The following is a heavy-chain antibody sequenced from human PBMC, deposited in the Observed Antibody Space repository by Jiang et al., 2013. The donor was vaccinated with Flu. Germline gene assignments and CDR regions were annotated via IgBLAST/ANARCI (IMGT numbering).Heavy chain of an antibody. V-gene: IGHV1-69*01. Sequence: SGAEVKKPGSSVTVSCKASGGPFSGYAFSWVRQAPGRGLVWMGGLIPIFGIPNYAPKFQGRVTITADESTTTAYMELSSLSFEDTAIYYCARAFYGGNWLLPDLWGQGTLVIVSS. CDR3: ARAFYGGNWLLPDL. J-gene: IGHJ5*02. CDR2: LIPIFGIP. D-gene: IGHD4-23*01. CDR1: GGPFSGYA.